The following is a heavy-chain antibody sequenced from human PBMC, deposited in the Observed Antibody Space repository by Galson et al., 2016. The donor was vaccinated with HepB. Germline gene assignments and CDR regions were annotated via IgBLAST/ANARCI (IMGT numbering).Heavy chain of an antibody. CDR1: GASISRSSYY. Sequence: ETLSLTCTVSGASISRSSYYWGWIRQPPGKGLEWIGSIYYSGSTYYNPSLKRRATISVDTSKNQFSLKLSSVTAADTAVYYCARDVGYDSSGFHHYFDYWGQGTLVTVSS. CDR2: IYYSGST. CDR3: ARDVGYDSSGFHHYFDY. D-gene: IGHD3-22*01. V-gene: IGHV4-39*07. J-gene: IGHJ4*02.